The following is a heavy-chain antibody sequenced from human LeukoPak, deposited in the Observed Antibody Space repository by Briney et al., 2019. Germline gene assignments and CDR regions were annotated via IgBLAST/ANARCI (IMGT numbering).Heavy chain of an antibody. V-gene: IGHV4-34*01. Sequence: SETLSLTCGVYGGSFSGYYWSWIRQPPGKGLEWIGSIYYSGSTYYSPSLKSRVTISVDASKNQFSLKLSSVTAADTAVYYCARVVDDSSGYYYVPFDYWGQGTLVTVSS. CDR2: IYYSGST. CDR1: GGSFSGYY. D-gene: IGHD3-22*01. CDR3: ARVVDDSSGYYYVPFDY. J-gene: IGHJ4*02.